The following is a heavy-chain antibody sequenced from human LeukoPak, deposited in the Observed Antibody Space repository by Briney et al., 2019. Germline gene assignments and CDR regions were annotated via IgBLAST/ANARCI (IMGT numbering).Heavy chain of an antibody. D-gene: IGHD3-3*02. V-gene: IGHV1-2*02. CDR3: ARELLPRPFLEWLPDDY. Sequence: GASVKVSCKASGYTFTGYYMHWVRQAPGQGLEWMGWINPNSGGTNYAQKFQGRVTMTRDTSISTAYMELSRLRSDDTAVYYCARELLPRPFLEWLPDDYWGQGTLVTVSS. CDR2: INPNSGGT. CDR1: GYTFTGYY. J-gene: IGHJ4*02.